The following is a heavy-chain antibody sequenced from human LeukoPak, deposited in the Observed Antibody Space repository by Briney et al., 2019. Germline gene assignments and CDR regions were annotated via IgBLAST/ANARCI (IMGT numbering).Heavy chain of an antibody. CDR2: ISYDGSNK. V-gene: IGHV3-30*04. D-gene: IGHD4-17*01. J-gene: IGHJ4*02. CDR1: GFIFSSYA. Sequence: QPGGSLRLSCAASGFIFSSYAMHWVRQAPGKVLEWVALISYDGSNKYYADSVKGRFTISRDNSKNTLYLQMNSLRGEDTAVYYCARDWDGVQYGDFDYWGQGTLVTVSS. CDR3: ARDWDGVQYGDFDY.